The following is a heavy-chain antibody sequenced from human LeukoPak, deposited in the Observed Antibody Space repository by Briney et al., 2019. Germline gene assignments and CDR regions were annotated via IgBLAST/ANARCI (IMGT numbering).Heavy chain of an antibody. V-gene: IGHV4-34*01. CDR3: TSPSGVYAFFNY. CDR2: INHNGST. CDR1: GGSYSGYY. D-gene: IGHD2-8*01. J-gene: IGHJ4*02. Sequence: SETLSLTCAVYGGSYSGYYWSWIRQPPGKGVEWMGEINHNGSTNYNPSLKSRVTISVATSKNQFSLKLSSVTAAESAVYYCTSPSGVYAFFNYWGQETLVTDCS.